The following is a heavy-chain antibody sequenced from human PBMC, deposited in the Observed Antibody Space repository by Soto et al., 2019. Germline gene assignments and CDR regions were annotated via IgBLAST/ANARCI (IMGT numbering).Heavy chain of an antibody. Sequence: EVQLVESGGGLVQPGGSLRLSCAASGFTFSDHYMDWVRQAPGKGLEWVGRIRNKANSYTTEYAASVKGRFTISRDDSKSSLYLQMSSLKTEDTAVYYCTRAGIVATAYYFDYWGQGTLVTFSS. CDR3: TRAGIVATAYYFDY. J-gene: IGHJ4*02. CDR2: IRNKANSYTT. V-gene: IGHV3-72*01. D-gene: IGHD5-12*01. CDR1: GFTFSDHY.